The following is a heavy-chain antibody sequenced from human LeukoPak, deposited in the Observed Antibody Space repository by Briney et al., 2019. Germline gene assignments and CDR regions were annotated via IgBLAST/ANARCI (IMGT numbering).Heavy chain of an antibody. J-gene: IGHJ5*02. CDR2: ISGSGGST. CDR1: GFTFSSYA. D-gene: IGHD3-10*01. V-gene: IGHV3-23*01. Sequence: LPGGSLRLSCAGSGFTFSSYAMSWVRQAPGKGLEWFSAISGSGGSTYYADSVKGRFTISRDNSKNTLYLQMNSLRAEDSAAYYCARDRAGTQSWVEFDLWGQGTLVTVSS. CDR3: ARDRAGTQSWVEFDL.